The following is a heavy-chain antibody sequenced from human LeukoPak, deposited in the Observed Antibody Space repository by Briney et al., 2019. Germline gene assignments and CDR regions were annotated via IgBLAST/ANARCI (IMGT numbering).Heavy chain of an antibody. CDR3: AKYFASGSYYKLPH. CDR2: ISGSGAYT. Sequence: ETLSLTCTVSGGSISSYYWSWIRQPPGKGLEWVSTISGSGAYTYYADSVKGRFTISRDNSKNTLYLQMNSLRAEDTAVYYCAKYFASGSYYKLPHWGQGTLVTVSS. D-gene: IGHD3-10*01. V-gene: IGHV3-23*01. J-gene: IGHJ1*01. CDR1: GGSISSYY.